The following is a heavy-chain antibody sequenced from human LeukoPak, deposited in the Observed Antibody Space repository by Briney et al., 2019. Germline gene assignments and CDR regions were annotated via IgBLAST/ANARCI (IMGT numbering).Heavy chain of an antibody. CDR2: ISVRSNYI. D-gene: IGHD3-22*01. V-gene: IGHV3-21*01. J-gene: IGHJ4*02. CDR1: GYTFSSFS. Sequence: GGSLRLSCAASGYTFSSFSINWVRQAPGKGLEWVSSISVRSNYIYYADSVRGRFTISRDDARDSLYLEMNSLRAEDTAVYYCVRLRRNSDTSGYYYYYDFWGQGTLVTVSS. CDR3: VRLRRNSDTSGYYYYYDF.